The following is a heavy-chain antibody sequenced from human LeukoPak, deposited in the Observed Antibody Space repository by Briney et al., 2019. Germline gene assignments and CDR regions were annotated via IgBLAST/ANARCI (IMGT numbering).Heavy chain of an antibody. V-gene: IGHV3-23*01. J-gene: IGHJ3*02. CDR3: AKRSLLWFGELFEGDAFDI. D-gene: IGHD3-10*01. CDR1: GFTFSSYA. CDR2: ISGSGGST. Sequence: GGSLRLSCAASGFTFSSYAMSWVRQAPGKGLEWDSAISGSGGSTYYADSVKGRFTISRDNSKNTLYLQMNSLRAEDTAVYYCAKRSLLWFGELFEGDAFDIWGQGTMVTVSS.